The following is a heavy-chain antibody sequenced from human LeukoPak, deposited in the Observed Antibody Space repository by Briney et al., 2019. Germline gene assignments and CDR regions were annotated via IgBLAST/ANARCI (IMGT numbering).Heavy chain of an antibody. J-gene: IGHJ6*03. V-gene: IGHV5-51*01. CDR3: ARLGRGPITDDYYYYMDV. D-gene: IGHD3-10*01. Sequence: GESLKISCKGSGYSFTSYWIGWVRQMPGKGLEWMGIIYPGDSDTRYSPSFQGQVTISADKSISTAYLQWSSLKASDTAMYYCARLGRGPITDDYYYYMDVWGKGTTVTVSS. CDR1: GYSFTSYW. CDR2: IYPGDSDT.